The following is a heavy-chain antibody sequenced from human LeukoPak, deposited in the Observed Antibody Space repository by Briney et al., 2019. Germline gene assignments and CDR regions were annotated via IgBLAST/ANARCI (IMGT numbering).Heavy chain of an antibody. CDR3: ARGSSGYYY. D-gene: IGHD3-22*01. Sequence: GGSLRLSCAASGFTFSDHYMDWVRQAPGKGLEWVGRTRNKANSYTTEYAASGKGIFTISRDDSKNSLYLQMNSLKTEDTAVYYCARGSSGYYYWGQGTLVTVSS. CDR1: GFTFSDHY. CDR2: TRNKANSYTT. V-gene: IGHV3-72*01. J-gene: IGHJ4*02.